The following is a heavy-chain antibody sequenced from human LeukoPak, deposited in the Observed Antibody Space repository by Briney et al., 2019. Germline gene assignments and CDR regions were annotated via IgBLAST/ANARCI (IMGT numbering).Heavy chain of an antibody. J-gene: IGHJ4*02. D-gene: IGHD3-22*01. CDR3: ARAEYYYDSSTYYFDY. Sequence: GGSLRLSCAASGFTFSSYSMNWVRQAPGKGLEWVSSISSSSSYIYYADSVKGRFTISRDNAKNSLYLQMNSLRAEDTAVYYYARAEYYYDSSTYYFDYWGQGTLVTVSS. CDR2: ISSSSSYI. V-gene: IGHV3-21*01. CDR1: GFTFSSYS.